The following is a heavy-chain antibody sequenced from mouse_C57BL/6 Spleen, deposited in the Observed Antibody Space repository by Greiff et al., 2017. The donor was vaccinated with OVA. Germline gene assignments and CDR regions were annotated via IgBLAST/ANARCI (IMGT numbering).Heavy chain of an antibody. V-gene: IGHV1-81*01. CDR3: ARITTVVEGYFDY. D-gene: IGHD1-1*01. CDR2: IYPRSGNT. Sequence: QVQLQQSGAELARPGASVKLSCKASGYTFTSYGISWVKQRTGQGLEWIGEIYPRSGNTYYNEKFKGKATLTADKSSSTAYMELRSLTSEDSAVYFCARITTVVEGYFDYWGQGTTLTVSS. CDR1: GYTFTSYG. J-gene: IGHJ2*01.